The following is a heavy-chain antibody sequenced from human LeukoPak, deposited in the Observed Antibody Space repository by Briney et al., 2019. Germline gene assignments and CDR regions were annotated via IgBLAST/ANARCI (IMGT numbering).Heavy chain of an antibody. Sequence: SETLSLTCTVSGGSISSYYWSWIRLPPGKGLEWIGYIYYTGATYYNPSLKSRVTTSLDTSKNQFPLKLSSVTAADAAVYYCARAGYSYGTGYYFDYWGQGALVTVSS. CDR1: GGSISSYY. D-gene: IGHD5-18*01. J-gene: IGHJ4*02. V-gene: IGHV4-59*01. CDR3: ARAGYSYGTGYYFDY. CDR2: IYYTGAT.